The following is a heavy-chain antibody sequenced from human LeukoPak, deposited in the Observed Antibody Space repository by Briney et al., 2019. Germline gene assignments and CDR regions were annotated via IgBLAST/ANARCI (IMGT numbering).Heavy chain of an antibody. CDR3: AELGITMIGGV. CDR1: GFTFSSYE. V-gene: IGHV3-48*03. Sequence: GGSLRLSCAASGFTFSSYEMHWVRQAPGKGLEWVSYISSSGSTIYYADSVKGRFTISRDNAKNSLYLQMNSLRAEDTAVYYCAELGITMIGGVCGKGTTVTISS. D-gene: IGHD3-10*02. CDR2: ISSSGSTI. J-gene: IGHJ6*04.